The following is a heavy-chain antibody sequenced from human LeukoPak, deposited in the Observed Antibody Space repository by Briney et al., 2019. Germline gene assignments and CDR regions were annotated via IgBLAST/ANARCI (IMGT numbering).Heavy chain of an antibody. CDR1: GFTFSSYW. J-gene: IGHJ6*03. D-gene: IGHD6-6*01. CDR2: IKQDGSEK. V-gene: IGHV3-7*01. CDR3: ARDSSSYTYYYYYYMDV. Sequence: GGSLRLSCAASGFTFSSYWMHWVRQAPGKGLEWVANIKQDGSEKYYVDSVKGRFTISGDNAKNSLYLQMNSLRAEDTAVYYCARDSSSYTYYYYYYMDVWGKGTTVTVSS.